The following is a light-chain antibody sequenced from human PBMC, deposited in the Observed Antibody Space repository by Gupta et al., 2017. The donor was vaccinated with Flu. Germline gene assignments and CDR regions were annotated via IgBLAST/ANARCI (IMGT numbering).Light chain of an antibody. CDR2: RNN. J-gene: IGLJ3*02. Sequence: VTISCSGSSSNIGSNYVYWYQQLPGTAPKLLIYRNNQRPSGVPDRFSGSKSGTSASLAISGLRSEDEADYYCAAWDDSLSGRVFGGGTKLTV. V-gene: IGLV1-47*01. CDR3: AAWDDSLSGRV. CDR1: SSNIGSNY.